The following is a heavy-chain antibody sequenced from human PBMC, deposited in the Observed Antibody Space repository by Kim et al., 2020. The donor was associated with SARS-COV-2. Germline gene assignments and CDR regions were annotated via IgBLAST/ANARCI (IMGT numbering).Heavy chain of an antibody. D-gene: IGHD6-19*01. CDR1: GFTFSTYG. CDR2: ISYDGSNK. Sequence: GGSLRLSCAASGFTFSTYGMHWVRQAPGKGLEWVAVISYDGSNKYYVDSVKGRFTISRDNSKNTLYLQMNSLRAEDTAVYYCSKDSYKGWLVHYFDYWGQGTLVTVSS. V-gene: IGHV3-30*18. J-gene: IGHJ4*02. CDR3: SKDSYKGWLVHYFDY.